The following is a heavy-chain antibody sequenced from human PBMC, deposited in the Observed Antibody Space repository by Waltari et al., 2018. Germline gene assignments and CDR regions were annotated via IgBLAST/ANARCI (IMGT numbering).Heavy chain of an antibody. J-gene: IGHJ5*02. CDR2: IYISGST. Sequence: QVQLQESGPGLVTPSETLSLTCTVSGGSISSYYWSWIRQPAWKGLEWIGRIYISGSTNYNPSLKSRVTMSLDTSKNHFSLTLSSVTAADTAVYYCARVFWTSASSGVSFLDPWGQGTLVTVSS. V-gene: IGHV4-4*07. CDR1: GGSISSYY. D-gene: IGHD3-3*01. CDR3: ARVFWTSASSGVSFLDP.